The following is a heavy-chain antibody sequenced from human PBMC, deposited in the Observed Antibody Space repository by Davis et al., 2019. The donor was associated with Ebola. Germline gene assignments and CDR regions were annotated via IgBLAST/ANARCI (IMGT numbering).Heavy chain of an antibody. CDR3: ARRYADSSGYYFGY. CDR1: GGSFSGYY. D-gene: IGHD3-22*01. V-gene: IGHV4-59*08. CDR2: IDYSGST. J-gene: IGHJ4*02. Sequence: MPGGSLRLSCAVYGGSFSGYYWSWIRQPPGKGLEWIGYIDYSGSTNYNPSLKSRVTISVDTSKNQFSLKLSSVTAADTAVYYCARRYADSSGYYFGYWGQGTLVTVSS.